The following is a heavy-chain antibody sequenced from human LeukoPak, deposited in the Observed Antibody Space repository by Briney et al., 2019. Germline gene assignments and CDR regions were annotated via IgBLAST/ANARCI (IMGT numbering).Heavy chain of an antibody. Sequence: ASVKVSCKPSRYTSTAYYIHWVRHAPEQGLEWMGWINPNSGGTNYAQKFQGRVAMTRDTSMSTAYMDFTGLTSDDTAVYFCAMSSDYSNYIVDYWGQGTPVTVSS. CDR1: RYTSTAYY. D-gene: IGHD4-11*01. CDR2: INPNSGGT. CDR3: AMSSDYSNYIVDY. V-gene: IGHV1-2*02. J-gene: IGHJ4*02.